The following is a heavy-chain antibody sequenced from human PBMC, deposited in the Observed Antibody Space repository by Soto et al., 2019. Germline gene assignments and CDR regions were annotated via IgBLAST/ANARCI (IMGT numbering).Heavy chain of an antibody. J-gene: IGHJ3*02. D-gene: IGHD1-26*01. V-gene: IGHV4-34*01. CDR2: INHRGTT. Sequence: SETLSLTCAVYGGSFSGYYWNWIRQPPGKGLEWIGKINHRGTTNYNPSLKSRVTISVGTSRNQLSLKLSSVTAADTAVYYCARGLVGATHYDAFDIWGQGTMVTVSS. CDR1: GGSFSGYY. CDR3: ARGLVGATHYDAFDI.